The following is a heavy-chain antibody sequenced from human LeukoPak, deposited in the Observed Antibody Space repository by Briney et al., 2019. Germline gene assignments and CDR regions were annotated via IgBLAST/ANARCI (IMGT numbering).Heavy chain of an antibody. J-gene: IGHJ4*02. Sequence: GGSLRLSCAASGFTFSSYGMSWVRQAPGKGLEWVSAVSSGGGTTYYADSVKGRFTISRDNSKNTLSLQMNSLRAEDTAVYYCARGFDYFNSSGSDHWGQGTLVTVSS. CDR1: GFTFSSYG. CDR2: VSSGGGTT. V-gene: IGHV3-23*01. D-gene: IGHD3-22*01. CDR3: ARGFDYFNSSGSDH.